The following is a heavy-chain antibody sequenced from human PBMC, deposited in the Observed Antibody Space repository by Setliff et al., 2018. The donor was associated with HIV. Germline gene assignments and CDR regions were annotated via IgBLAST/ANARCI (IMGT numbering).Heavy chain of an antibody. V-gene: IGHV1-46*01. CDR3: ARVRYCSGGSCYGGEYWFDP. J-gene: IGHJ5*02. Sequence: GASVKVSCKASGYTFTSYYIHWVRQAPGQGLEWMGVIHPSSGSTSYAQSFQDRVTMTRDTSTSTVYMELSSLRSEDTAVYYCARVRYCSGGSCYGGEYWFDPWGQGTLVTVSS. CDR1: GYTFTSYY. CDR2: IHPSSGST. D-gene: IGHD2-15*01.